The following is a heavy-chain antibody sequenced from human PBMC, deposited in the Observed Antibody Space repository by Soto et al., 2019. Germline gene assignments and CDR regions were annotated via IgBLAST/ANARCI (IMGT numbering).Heavy chain of an antibody. CDR1: GGSFSGYY. D-gene: IGHD2-8*01. J-gene: IGHJ4*02. CDR3: ASHTIVPPYYFDY. Sequence: SETLSLTCAVYGGSFSGYYWSWIRQPPGKGLEWIGEINHSGSTNYNPSLKSRVTISVDTSKNQFSLKLSSVTAADTAVYYCASHTIVPPYYFDYWGQGTLVTVSS. V-gene: IGHV4-34*01. CDR2: INHSGST.